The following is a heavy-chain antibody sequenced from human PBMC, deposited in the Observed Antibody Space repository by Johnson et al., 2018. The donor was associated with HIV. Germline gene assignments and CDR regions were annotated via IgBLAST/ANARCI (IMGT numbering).Heavy chain of an antibody. V-gene: IGHV3-30*02. CDR2: IRFDGRNK. CDR1: GFIFSNYG. D-gene: IGHD6-6*01. Sequence: QVQLVGSGGGVVQPGGSLRLSCAASGFIFSNYGMHWVRQAPGKGLEWVAFIRFDGRNKYYADSVKGRFTISRDNAKNSLYLQMNSLRAEDTALYYCARALPYSSSHTDAFDIWGQGTMVTVSS. CDR3: ARALPYSSSHTDAFDI. J-gene: IGHJ3*02.